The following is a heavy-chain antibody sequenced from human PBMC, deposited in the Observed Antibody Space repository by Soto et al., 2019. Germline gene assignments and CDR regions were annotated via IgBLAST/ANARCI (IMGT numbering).Heavy chain of an antibody. J-gene: IGHJ6*02. CDR3: AKDFWRKNIVPYYYGMDV. CDR2: ISYDGINK. V-gene: IGHV3-30*18. Sequence: GGSLRLSCAGSGFTFSSYCMHWVRQAPCKGLEWVAVISYDGINKYYADSVKGRFTISRDNSKNTLYLQMNSLRAEDTAVYYCAKDFWRKNIVPYYYGMDVGGHGTKV. CDR1: GFTFSSYC. D-gene: IGHD2-8*01.